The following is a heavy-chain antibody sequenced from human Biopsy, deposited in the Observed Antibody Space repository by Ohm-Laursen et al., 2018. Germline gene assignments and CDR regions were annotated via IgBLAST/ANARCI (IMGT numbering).Heavy chain of an antibody. J-gene: IGHJ6*02. CDR2: INSVGTI. CDR3: ARLNSGTYDASDV. Sequence: GSLRLSCAASGFIFSDYYMSWIRQAPGKGLEWVSNINSVGTIYYADSVRGRFTISRDNAKNSLYLQMNSLRAEDTAAYYCARLNSGTYDASDVWGQGTTVIVSS. D-gene: IGHD1-26*01. CDR1: GFIFSDYY. V-gene: IGHV3-11*04.